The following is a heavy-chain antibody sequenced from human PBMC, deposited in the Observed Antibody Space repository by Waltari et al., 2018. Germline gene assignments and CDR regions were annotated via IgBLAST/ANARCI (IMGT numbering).Heavy chain of an antibody. CDR2: ISWNSGSI. Sequence: EVQLVESGGGLVQPGRSLRLSCAASGFTFDDYAMHWVRQAPGKGLEWVSGISWNSGSIGYADSVKGRFTISRDNAKNSLYLQMNSLRAEDTALYYCAKAYRYNWNSLDYWGQGTLVTVSS. V-gene: IGHV3-9*01. CDR3: AKAYRYNWNSLDY. CDR1: GFTFDDYA. J-gene: IGHJ4*02. D-gene: IGHD1-7*01.